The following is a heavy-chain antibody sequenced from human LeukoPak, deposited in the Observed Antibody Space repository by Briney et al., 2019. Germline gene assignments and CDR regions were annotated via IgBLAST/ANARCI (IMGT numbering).Heavy chain of an antibody. D-gene: IGHD2-8*01. CDR3: ARRSQHDLNGAFDI. J-gene: IGHJ3*02. Sequence: PGGCLRLSCAASGFTFSSYSMNWVRQAPGKGLEWVSSISSSSSYIYYADSVKGRFTISRDNAKNSLYLQMNSLRAEDTAVYYCARRSQHDLNGAFDIWGQGTMVTVSS. V-gene: IGHV3-21*01. CDR2: ISSSSSYI. CDR1: GFTFSSYS.